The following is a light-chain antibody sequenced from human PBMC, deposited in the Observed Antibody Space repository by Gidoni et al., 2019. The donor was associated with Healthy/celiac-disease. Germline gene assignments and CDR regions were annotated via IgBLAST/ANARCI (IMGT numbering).Light chain of an antibody. CDR1: SRHVGSYNL. J-gene: IGLJ2*01. CDR2: EGS. CDR3: CSYAGSSTPVV. Sequence: QSALTQPASVSGSPGQSITISCTGNSRHVGSYNLVSWYQQHPGKAPKLMIYEGSKRPSGVSNRFSGSKSGNTASLTISGLQAEDEADYYCCSYAGSSTPVVFGGGTKLTVL. V-gene: IGLV2-23*01.